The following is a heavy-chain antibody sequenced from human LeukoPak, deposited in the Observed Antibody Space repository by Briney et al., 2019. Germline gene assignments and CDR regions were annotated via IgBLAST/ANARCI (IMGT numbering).Heavy chain of an antibody. J-gene: IGHJ4*02. V-gene: IGHV3-48*01. CDR3: ATTLYGDYGMYYFDY. CDR2: ISGSSGII. CDR1: GFTFNTYT. D-gene: IGHD4-17*01. Sequence: GGSLRLSRAASGFTFNTYTMNWVRQAPGKGLEWVSYISGSSGIIDYADSVKGRFTISRDNSKNTLYLQMNSLRAEDTAVYYCATTLYGDYGMYYFDYWGQGTLVTVSS.